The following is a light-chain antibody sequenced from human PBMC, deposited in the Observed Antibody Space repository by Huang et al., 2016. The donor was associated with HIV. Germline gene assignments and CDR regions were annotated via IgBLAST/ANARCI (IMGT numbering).Light chain of an antibody. CDR1: QTVNSN. Sequence: EIVMTQSPATLSVSPGERATLSCRASQTVNSNLDWYQHKPGQAPRLLIYGASTRATGVPARFSGSGSGTKFTLTISSLQSEDFAVYYCQQYNNWLAFGQGTKVEIK. V-gene: IGKV3-15*01. J-gene: IGKJ1*01. CDR3: QQYNNWLA. CDR2: GAS.